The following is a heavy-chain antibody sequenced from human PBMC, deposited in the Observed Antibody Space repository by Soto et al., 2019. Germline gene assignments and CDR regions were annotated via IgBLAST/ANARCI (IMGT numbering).Heavy chain of an antibody. CDR1: GGTFSNSA. Sequence: QVQLEQSGAEVKKPGSSVRVSCKASGGTFSNSAISWVRQAPGQGLEWMGGIMPIFRTPDYAQKFQARVTITADESTTTAYMELSGLRADYTAVYYCARDKDRLQLGGNYYYILDVWGQGDTVTVSS. D-gene: IGHD5-12*01. CDR3: ARDKDRLQLGGNYYYILDV. V-gene: IGHV1-69*12. CDR2: IMPIFRTP. J-gene: IGHJ6*02.